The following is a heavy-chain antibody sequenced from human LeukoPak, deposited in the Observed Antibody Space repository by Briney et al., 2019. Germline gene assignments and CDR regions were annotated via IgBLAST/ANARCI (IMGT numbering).Heavy chain of an antibody. CDR3: ASRDDSSFDY. D-gene: IGHD3-22*01. CDR1: GFTFDDYA. V-gene: IGHV3-43*02. J-gene: IGHJ4*02. Sequence: QTGGSLRLSCAASGFTFDDYAMHWVRQAPGKGLEWVSLISGDGGSTYYADSVKGRFTISRDNSKNSLYLQMNSLRTEDTALYYCASRDDSSFDYWGQGTLVTVSS. CDR2: ISGDGGST.